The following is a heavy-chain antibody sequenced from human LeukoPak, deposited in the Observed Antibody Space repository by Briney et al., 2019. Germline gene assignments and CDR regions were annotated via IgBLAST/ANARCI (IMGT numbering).Heavy chain of an antibody. CDR2: ISYDGTNK. CDR1: GFTFSSYG. J-gene: IGHJ4*02. D-gene: IGHD1-26*01. CDR3: ARVSAYSGSYYSGFDY. Sequence: GGSLRLSCAASGFTFSSYGMHWVRQAPGKGLEWVTVISYDGTNKYYADSVKGRFTISRGNSKNTLYLQMNSLRTEDTAVYFCARVSAYSGSYYSGFDYWGQGTLVSVPS. V-gene: IGHV3-30*03.